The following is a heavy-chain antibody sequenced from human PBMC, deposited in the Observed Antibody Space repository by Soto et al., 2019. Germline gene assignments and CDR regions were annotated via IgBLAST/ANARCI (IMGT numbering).Heavy chain of an antibody. CDR3: ARVVKGGSNCRGYYDSMDG. Sequence: QVQLVQSGAEVKKPGSSVKVSCKASGGTFSSYTISWVRQAPGQGREWMGRIIPILGKANYAQKFQGRVTLTAHKSPSTAYRERSGLRSEDTAVYYCARVVKGGSNCRGYYDSMDGWRKGTTVTVSS. J-gene: IGHJ6*03. V-gene: IGHV1-69*08. D-gene: IGHD5-12*01. CDR1: GGTFSSYT. CDR2: IIPILGKA.